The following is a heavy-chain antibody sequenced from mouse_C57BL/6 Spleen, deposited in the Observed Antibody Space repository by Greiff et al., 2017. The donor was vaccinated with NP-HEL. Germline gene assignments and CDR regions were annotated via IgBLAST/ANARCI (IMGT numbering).Heavy chain of an antibody. CDR1: GFSLTSYG. CDR3: ARERLRGSSYPFAY. V-gene: IGHV2-2*01. D-gene: IGHD1-1*01. Sequence: QVQLQQSGPGLVQPSQSLSITCTVSGFSLTSYGVHWVRQSPGKGLEWLGVIWSGGSTDYNAAFISRLSISKDNSKSQVFFKMNSLQADDTAIYYCARERLRGSSYPFAYWGQGTLVTVSA. CDR2: IWSGGST. J-gene: IGHJ3*01.